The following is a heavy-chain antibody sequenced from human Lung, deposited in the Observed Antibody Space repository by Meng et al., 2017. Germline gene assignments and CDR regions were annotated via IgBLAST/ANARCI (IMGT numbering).Heavy chain of an antibody. V-gene: IGHV4-30-4*01. J-gene: IGHJ2*01. Sequence: QRHMQECSPCRVEPSQTLLMTCTSSRASIRSSYYSYGWKRQPPGKGLECGGHIYKSGSTYYNPSLKSRITISVETSKNQFSLKLSSVTAADTAVYYCDRGQKGYFDLWGRGTLVTVSS. CDR1: RASIRSSYYS. CDR2: IYKSGST. CDR3: DRGQKGYFDL.